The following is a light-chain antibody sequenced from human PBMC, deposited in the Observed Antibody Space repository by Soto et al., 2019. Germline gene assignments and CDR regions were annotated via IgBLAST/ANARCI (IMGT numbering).Light chain of an antibody. Sequence: QSALTQPASVSGSPGQSIAISCTGTSSDVGAYNYVSWYQQHPGKAPKLMIYDVSNRPSGVSNRFSGSKSGNTASLTISGLQAEDEADCFCCSYTTSDVYVFGPGTKLTVL. V-gene: IGLV2-14*01. CDR1: SSDVGAYNY. CDR2: DVS. J-gene: IGLJ1*01. CDR3: CSYTTSDVYV.